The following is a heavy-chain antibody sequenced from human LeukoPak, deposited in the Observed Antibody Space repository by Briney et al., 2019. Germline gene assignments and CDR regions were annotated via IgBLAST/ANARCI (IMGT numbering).Heavy chain of an antibody. CDR2: IIPIFGTA. CDR1: GGTFSSYA. V-gene: IGHV1-69*13. Sequence: SVKVSCKASGGTFSSYAICWVPQAPGQGLEWMGGIIPIFGTANYAQKFKGRVTITADASTSTAYVELSSLRSEEMTVHICARHSVCYCSSTSCEDDAFDMWGQGTMVTVSS. CDR3: ARHSVCYCSSTSCEDDAFDM. D-gene: IGHD2-2*01. J-gene: IGHJ3*02.